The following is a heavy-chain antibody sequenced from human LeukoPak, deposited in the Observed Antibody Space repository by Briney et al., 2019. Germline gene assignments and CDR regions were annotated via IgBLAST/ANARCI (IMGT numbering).Heavy chain of an antibody. D-gene: IGHD3-3*01. V-gene: IGHV3-23*01. CDR2: ISGNGGST. CDR1: GFTFSSYD. Sequence: GGSLRLSCAASGFTFSSYDMNWVRQAPGKGLEWVSGISGNGGSTYYADSVKGRFTISRDNAKNTLYLQMSSLRAEDTALYYCAKGSGFWSGEYFDYWGQGTLVTVSS. J-gene: IGHJ4*02. CDR3: AKGSGFWSGEYFDY.